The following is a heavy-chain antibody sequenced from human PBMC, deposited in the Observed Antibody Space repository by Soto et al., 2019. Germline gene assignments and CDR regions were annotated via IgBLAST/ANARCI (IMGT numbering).Heavy chain of an antibody. CDR1: GYSFTSYW. CDR3: ARRGYYYDSSGYYSLDY. CDR2: IDPSDSYT. Sequence: GESLKISCKGSGYSFTSYWISWVRQMPGKGLEWMGRIDPSDSYTNYSPSFQGHVTISADKSISTAYLQWSSLKASDTAMYYCARRGYYYDSSGYYSLDYWGQGTLVTVSS. J-gene: IGHJ4*02. V-gene: IGHV5-10-1*01. D-gene: IGHD3-22*01.